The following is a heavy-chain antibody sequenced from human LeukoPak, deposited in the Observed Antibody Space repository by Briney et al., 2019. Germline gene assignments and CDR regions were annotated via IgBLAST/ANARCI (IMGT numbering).Heavy chain of an antibody. CDR1: GYSFTSYW. CDR2: IYPGDSDT. D-gene: IGHD3-22*01. Sequence: GESLKISCKGSGYSFTSYWIGWVRQMPGKVLEWMGIIYPGDSDTRYSPSFQGQVTISADKSISTAYLQWSSLKASDTAMYYCARPKGYYDRSGYTDAFDIWGQGTMVTVSS. J-gene: IGHJ3*02. CDR3: ARPKGYYDRSGYTDAFDI. V-gene: IGHV5-51*01.